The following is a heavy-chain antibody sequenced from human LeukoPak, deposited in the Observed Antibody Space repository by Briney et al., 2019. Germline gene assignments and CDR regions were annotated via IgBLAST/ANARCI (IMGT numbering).Heavy chain of an antibody. V-gene: IGHV4-4*07. CDR2: IYTSGST. J-gene: IGHJ6*03. D-gene: IGHD6-13*01. CDR1: GGSFSGYY. CDR3: ARDGSAAGYSSRGDYSYMDV. Sequence: PSETLSLTCAVCGGSFSGYYWGWIRQPAGKGLEWIGRIYTSGSTNYNPSLKGRVTISVDTSKNQFSLKLSSVTAADTAVYYCARDGSAAGYSSRGDYSYMDVWGKGTTVTISS.